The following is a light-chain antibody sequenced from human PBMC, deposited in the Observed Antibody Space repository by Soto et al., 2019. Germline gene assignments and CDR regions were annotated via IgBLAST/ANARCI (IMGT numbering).Light chain of an antibody. J-gene: IGKJ2*01. V-gene: IGKV3-20*01. CDR2: GAS. CDR3: QQYGSSPYT. CDR1: RSVSSGY. Sequence: EIVLTQSPGTLSLSPGERATLSCRASRSVSSGYLAWYQQKPGQAPRLLLYGASNRATDIPDRFSGSGSGTDFTLTISRVEPEDFAVYSCQQYGSSPYTFGQGTKLEIK.